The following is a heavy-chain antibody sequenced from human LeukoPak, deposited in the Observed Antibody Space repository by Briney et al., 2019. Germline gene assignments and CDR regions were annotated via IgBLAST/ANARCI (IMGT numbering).Heavy chain of an antibody. J-gene: IGHJ3*02. CDR1: GYTFTGYY. Sequence: ASVKVSCKASGYTFTGYYMHWVRQAPGQGLEWMGWINPNSGGTNYAQKFQGRVTMTRDTSISTAYMELSRLRSDDTAVYYCARDRHIVQAAFDIWGQGTMVTVYS. CDR3: ARDRHIVQAAFDI. V-gene: IGHV1-2*02. D-gene: IGHD3-16*02. CDR2: INPNSGGT.